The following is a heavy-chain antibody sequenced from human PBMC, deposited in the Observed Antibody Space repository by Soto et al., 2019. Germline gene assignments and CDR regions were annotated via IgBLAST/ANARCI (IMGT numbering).Heavy chain of an antibody. Sequence: GESLKISCAASGFTFSSYAMSWVRQAPGKGLEWVSAISGSGGSTYYADSVKGRFTISRDNSKNTLYLQMNSLRAEDTAVYYCAKEDIVVVPAVPTGYWGQGTLVTVSS. J-gene: IGHJ4*02. D-gene: IGHD2-2*01. CDR1: GFTFSSYA. CDR2: ISGSGGST. CDR3: AKEDIVVVPAVPTGY. V-gene: IGHV3-23*01.